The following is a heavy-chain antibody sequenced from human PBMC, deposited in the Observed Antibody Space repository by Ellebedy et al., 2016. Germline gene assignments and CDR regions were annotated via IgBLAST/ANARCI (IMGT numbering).Heavy chain of an antibody. CDR1: GFRFTTAW. CDR2: IKSKTDGGAT. V-gene: IGHV3-15*01. CDR3: TTADPGDYGDY. D-gene: IGHD4-17*01. Sequence: GGSLRLSCAASGFRFTTAWMNWVRQAPGKGLEWVGRIKSKTDGGATDYPAPVKGRFSISRDDSKTTLYLQMNSLKIEDTAVYYCTTADPGDYGDYWGHGTLVTVSS. J-gene: IGHJ4*01.